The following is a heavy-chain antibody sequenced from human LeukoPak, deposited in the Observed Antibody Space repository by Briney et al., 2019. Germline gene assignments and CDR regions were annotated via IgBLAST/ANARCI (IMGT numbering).Heavy chain of an antibody. CDR3: ATDVRSSPLGF. CDR2: INSDGSST. J-gene: IGHJ4*01. Sequence: GGSLRLSCAASGFTFSSYWMHWVRHAPGKGLVWVSRINSDGSSTSYADSVKGRFTIPRDSSNNTLFLQMSNLRADDSGLYYCATDVRSSPLGFWGHGTLVTVSS. D-gene: IGHD6-13*01. CDR1: GFTFSSYW. V-gene: IGHV3-74*01.